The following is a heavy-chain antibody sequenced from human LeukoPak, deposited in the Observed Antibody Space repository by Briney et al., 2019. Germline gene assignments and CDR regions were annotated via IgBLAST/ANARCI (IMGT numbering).Heavy chain of an antibody. V-gene: IGHV3-11*01. CDR3: GEESRWSYSLQL. Sequence: GGSPRLSCAASGFTFSDYYMSWIRQAPGKGLEWLSYISSSGSIIYYADSVKGRFTISRDNAKNSLYLQMNSLRAEDTAVYYCGEESRWSYSLQLWGQGNLGNVSS. CDR1: GFTFSDYY. J-gene: IGHJ4*01. CDR2: ISSSGSII. D-gene: IGHD1-26*01.